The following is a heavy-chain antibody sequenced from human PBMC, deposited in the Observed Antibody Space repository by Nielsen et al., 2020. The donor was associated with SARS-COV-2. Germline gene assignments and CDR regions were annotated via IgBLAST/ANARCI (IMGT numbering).Heavy chain of an antibody. CDR2: ISTYNGNT. CDR1: GYRFSSSG. J-gene: IGHJ4*02. D-gene: IGHD6-13*01. CDR3: ARECSSSCCHFDY. Sequence: ASVKVSCKTSGYRFSSSGIGWVRQAPGQGLEWMGYISTYNGNTKYAQKVQGRVTMTTDTSTSTAYMELTSLRSDDTAVYYCARECSSSCCHFDYWGQGTLVTVSS. V-gene: IGHV1-18*01.